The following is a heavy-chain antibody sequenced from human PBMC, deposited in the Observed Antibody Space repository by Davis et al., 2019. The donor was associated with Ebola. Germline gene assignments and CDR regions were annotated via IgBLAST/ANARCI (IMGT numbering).Heavy chain of an antibody. CDR1: GGSISRGGSY. D-gene: IGHD2-21*01. CDR3: ARDLRYESGGDDYYFYMDV. V-gene: IGHV4-31*03. Sequence: LRLSCTVSGGSISRGGSYWTWIRQHPGKGLEWIWYIYYSGSTYYKPSLKSRVTISLDTSKNQFSLNLYSVTAADTAVYYCARDLRYESGGDDYYFYMDVWGKGTTVTVSS. CDR2: IYYSGST. J-gene: IGHJ6*03.